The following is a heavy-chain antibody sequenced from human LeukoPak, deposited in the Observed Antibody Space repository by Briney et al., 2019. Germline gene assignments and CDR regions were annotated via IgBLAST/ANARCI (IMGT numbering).Heavy chain of an antibody. J-gene: IGHJ4*02. CDR1: GFTFSSYA. CDR2: ISYDGSNK. CDR3: ARDSGSYYSTFDY. V-gene: IGHV3-30-3*01. Sequence: PGGSLRLSCAASGFTFSSYAMHWVRQAPGKGLEWVAVISYDGSNKYYADSVKGRFTISRDNSKNTLYLQMNSLRAEDTAVYYCARDSGSYYSTFDYWGQGTLVTVSP. D-gene: IGHD3-10*01.